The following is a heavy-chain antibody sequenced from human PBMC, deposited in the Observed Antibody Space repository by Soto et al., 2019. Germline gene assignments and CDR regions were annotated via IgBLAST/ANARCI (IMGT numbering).Heavy chain of an antibody. Sequence: LQSGGGVVQPGESLRLSCAASGFSLRDHDLSWVRQAAGGGLEWVSGISGSEDRTNYADFVRGRFIISKDRAKNTLYLDMSGLRVDDTAVYFCGRTYTGGWGQGALVTVSS. V-gene: IGHV3-23*01. J-gene: IGHJ4*02. CDR2: ISGSEDRT. D-gene: IGHD3-10*01. CDR1: GFSLRDHD. CDR3: GRTYTGG.